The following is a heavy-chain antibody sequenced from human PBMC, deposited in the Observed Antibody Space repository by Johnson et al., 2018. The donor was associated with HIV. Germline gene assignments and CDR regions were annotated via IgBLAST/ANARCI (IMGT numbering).Heavy chain of an antibody. J-gene: IGHJ3*02. CDR1: GFTFSNAW. Sequence: VQLVESGGGLVKPGGSLRLSCAASGFTFSNAWMSWVRQAPGKGLEWVGRIKSKTDGGTTDYATPVKGRFTISRDNSKNTLYLQMNSLRAEDTAVYYCAKEIAVGDAFDIWGQGTMVTVSS. V-gene: IGHV3-15*01. D-gene: IGHD2-21*01. CDR3: AKEIAVGDAFDI. CDR2: IKSKTDGGTT.